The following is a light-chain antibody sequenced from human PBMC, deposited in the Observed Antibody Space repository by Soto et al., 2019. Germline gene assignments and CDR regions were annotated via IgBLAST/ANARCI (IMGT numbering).Light chain of an antibody. Sequence: QSALTQPASVSGSPGQSITISCTGTTSDVGIYNLVSWFQHHPGKAPKLMIYEVNKRPSGVSNRFSASKSVNTASLTISGLQAEDEADYYCCSYAGGSTVLFGGGTKLTVL. V-gene: IGLV2-23*02. CDR3: CSYAGGSTVL. CDR2: EVN. J-gene: IGLJ2*01. CDR1: TSDVGIYNL.